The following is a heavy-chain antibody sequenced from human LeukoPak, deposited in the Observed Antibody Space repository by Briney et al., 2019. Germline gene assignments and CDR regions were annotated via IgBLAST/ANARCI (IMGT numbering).Heavy chain of an antibody. D-gene: IGHD5-18*01. CDR2: IKEGGSVK. CDR3: AKRRSRDTALSRYYFDY. J-gene: IGHJ4*02. CDR1: GFTFSTFW. Sequence: GGSLRLSCAVSGFTFSTFWMSWVRQAPGKGLERVANIKEGGSVKYYLDSVKGRFTISRDNAKSSLYLQMNSLRAEDTAVYYCAKRRSRDTALSRYYFDYWGQGTLVTVSS. V-gene: IGHV3-7*03.